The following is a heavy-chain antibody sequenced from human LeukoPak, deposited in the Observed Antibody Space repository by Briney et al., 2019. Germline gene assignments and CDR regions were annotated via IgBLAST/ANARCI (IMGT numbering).Heavy chain of an antibody. D-gene: IGHD3-10*01. CDR2: IYYSGST. Sequence: SQTLSLTCIVSGGSISSGGYYWSWIRQHPGKGLEWIGYIYYSGSTYYNPSLKSRVTISVDTSKNQFSLKLSSVTAADTAVYYCARGRRITMVRGVTNWFDPWGQGTLVTVSS. CDR1: GGSISSGGYY. CDR3: ARGRRITMVRGVTNWFDP. V-gene: IGHV4-31*03. J-gene: IGHJ5*02.